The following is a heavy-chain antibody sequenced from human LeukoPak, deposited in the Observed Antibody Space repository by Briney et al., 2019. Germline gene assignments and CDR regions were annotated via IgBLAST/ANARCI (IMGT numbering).Heavy chain of an antibody. V-gene: IGHV1-18*01. J-gene: IGHJ6*03. CDR1: GYTFTSYG. Sequence: ASVKVSYKASGYTFTSYGINWVRQAPGQGLEWMGWISAYNDNTNYAQKFQGRVTITADKSTSTAYMELSSLRSEDTAVYYCARAPCGGDCYSLAYYYYYYYMDVWGKGTTVTVSS. CDR3: ARAPCGGDCYSLAYYYYYYYMDV. CDR2: ISAYNDNT. D-gene: IGHD2-21*02.